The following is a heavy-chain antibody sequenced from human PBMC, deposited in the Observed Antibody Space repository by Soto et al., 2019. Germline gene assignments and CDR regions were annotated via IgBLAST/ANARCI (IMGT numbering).Heavy chain of an antibody. J-gene: IGHJ4*02. CDR3: ARDQGLSGSYYFSEDY. V-gene: IGHV3-21*01. CDR2: ISSSSSYI. Sequence: GGSLRLSCAASGFTFSSYSMNWVRQAPGKGLEWVSSISSSSSYIYYADSVKGRFTISRDNAKNSLYLQMNSLRAEDTAVYYCARDQGLSGSYYFSEDYWGQGTLVTVSS. CDR1: GFTFSSYS. D-gene: IGHD3-10*01.